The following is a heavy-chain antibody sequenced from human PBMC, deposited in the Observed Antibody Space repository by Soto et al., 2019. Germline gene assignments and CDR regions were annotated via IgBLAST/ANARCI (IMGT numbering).Heavy chain of an antibody. V-gene: IGHV1-18*01. J-gene: IGHJ6*02. CDR3: AREVRVQGLYYYYGMDV. Sequence: QVQLVQSGAEVKKPGASVKVSCKASGYTFTSYGISWVRQAPGQGLAWMGWISAYNGNTNYVQKPQGRVTMTTDTSTSTGYMEQRSLKSDDTAVYYSAREVRVQGLYYYYGMDVWGQWTTVTVSS. CDR2: ISAYNGNT. CDR1: GYTFTSYG. D-gene: IGHD3-10*01.